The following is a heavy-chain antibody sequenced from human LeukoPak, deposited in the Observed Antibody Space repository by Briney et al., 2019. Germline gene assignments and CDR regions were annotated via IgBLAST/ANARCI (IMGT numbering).Heavy chain of an antibody. CDR3: AKADRGGRTFDI. D-gene: IGHD1-14*01. CDR2: ISTSSSYI. J-gene: IGHJ3*02. V-gene: IGHV3-21*01. Sequence: GGSLRLSCAASGFTFSSYSMNWVRQAPGKGLEWVSSISTSSSYIYYADSVKGRFTISRDNAKNTLYLQMNSLRAEDTAVYYCAKADRGGRTFDIWGQGTMVTVSS. CDR1: GFTFSSYS.